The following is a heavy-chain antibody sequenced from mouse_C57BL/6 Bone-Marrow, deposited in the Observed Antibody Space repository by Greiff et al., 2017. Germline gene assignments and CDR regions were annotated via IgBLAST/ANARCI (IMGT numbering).Heavy chain of an antibody. CDR1: GFTFSSYA. J-gene: IGHJ4*01. CDR2: ISDGGSYT. CDR3: ARDHSNYYAMDY. Sequence: LMESGGGLVKPGGSLKLSCAASGFTFSSYAMSWVRQTPEKRLEWVATISDGGSYTYYPDNVKGRFTISRDNAKNNLYLQMSHLKSEDTAMYYCARDHSNYYAMDYWGQGTSVTVSS. D-gene: IGHD2-5*01. V-gene: IGHV5-4*01.